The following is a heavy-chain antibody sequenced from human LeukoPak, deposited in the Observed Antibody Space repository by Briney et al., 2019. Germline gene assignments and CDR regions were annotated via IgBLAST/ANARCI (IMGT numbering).Heavy chain of an antibody. CDR1: GFTFNDYY. J-gene: IGHJ5*02. CDR3: VRASYYYDTSGSPRGWFDP. D-gene: IGHD3-22*01. V-gene: IGHV3-11*01. Sequence: GGSLRLSCAASGFTFNDYYMNWIRQAPGKGLEWVSYISSSGSSIHYADSVKGRFTISRDNAKNSLFLQMNSLRAEDTAVYYCVRASYYYDTSGSPRGWFDPWGQGTLVTVSS. CDR2: ISSSGSSI.